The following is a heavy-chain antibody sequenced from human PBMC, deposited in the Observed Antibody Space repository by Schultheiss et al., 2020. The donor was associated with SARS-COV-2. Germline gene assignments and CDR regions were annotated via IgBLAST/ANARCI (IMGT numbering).Heavy chain of an antibody. CDR3: ARDGSLSYDSSGYSGY. Sequence: SVKVSCKASGGTFSRYAISWVRQAPGQGLEWMGGIIPIFGTANYAQKFQGRVTITADESTSTAYMELSSLRSEDTAVYYCARDGSLSYDSSGYSGYWGQGTLVTVSS. V-gene: IGHV1-69*13. CDR1: GGTFSRYA. D-gene: IGHD3-22*01. J-gene: IGHJ4*02. CDR2: IIPIFGTA.